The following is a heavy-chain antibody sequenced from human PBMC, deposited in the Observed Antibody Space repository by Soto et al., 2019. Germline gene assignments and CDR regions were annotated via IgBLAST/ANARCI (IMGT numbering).Heavy chain of an antibody. CDR3: ARPPGYISDWYYFDL. Sequence: QVQLVQSGAEVKKPGASVKVSCETSGYTFIDYYMHWVRQAPGQGFEWMGRISPKSGGTNYAQKFEGRVTMTWDTSLNTAYMELNSLMSEDTAVYYCARPPGYISDWYYFDLWGQGTLVTVSS. CDR2: ISPKSGGT. CDR1: GYTFIDYY. J-gene: IGHJ4*02. D-gene: IGHD6-19*01. V-gene: IGHV1-2*02.